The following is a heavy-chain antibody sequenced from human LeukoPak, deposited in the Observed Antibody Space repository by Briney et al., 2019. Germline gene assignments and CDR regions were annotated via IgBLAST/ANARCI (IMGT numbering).Heavy chain of an antibody. Sequence: PSETLSLTCTVSGGSISRYYWSWIRQPPGKGLEWIGYIYYSGSTNYNPSLKSRVTISVDTSKNQFSLKLSSVTAADTAVYYCARDGGRDPTVVTPGPFDYWGQGTLVTVSS. J-gene: IGHJ4*02. CDR2: IYYSGST. CDR1: GGSISRYY. V-gene: IGHV4-59*01. CDR3: ARDGGRDPTVVTPGPFDY. D-gene: IGHD4-23*01.